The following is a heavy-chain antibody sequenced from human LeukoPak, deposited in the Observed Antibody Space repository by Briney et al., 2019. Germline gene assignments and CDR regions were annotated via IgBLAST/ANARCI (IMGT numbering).Heavy chain of an antibody. J-gene: IGHJ4*02. CDR2: ISYDGSTK. Sequence: GRSLRLSCAASGFTFSGYAMHWVRQAPGKGLEWVAVISYDGSTKYYADSVKGRFTISRDNSKNTLYLQMNSLRAEDTAVYFCARDDSRVVVTAIDYWGQGTLSPSPQ. CDR3: ARDDSRVVVTAIDY. D-gene: IGHD2-21*02. V-gene: IGHV3-30-3*01. CDR1: GFTFSGYA.